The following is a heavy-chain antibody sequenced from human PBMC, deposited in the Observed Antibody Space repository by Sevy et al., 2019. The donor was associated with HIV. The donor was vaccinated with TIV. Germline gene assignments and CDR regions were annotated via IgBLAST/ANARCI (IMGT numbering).Heavy chain of an antibody. CDR1: GYTFTGYY. CDR2: INPNSGST. V-gene: IGHV1-2*02. CDR3: ARDSGGYSCPINV. D-gene: IGHD5-12*01. Sequence: ASVKVSCKASGYTFTGYYLHWVRQAPGQGLEWMGWINPNSGSTNYAQKFQGRVAMTRDTSIDTAYMDLSSLKSDDTAVYYCARDSGGYSCPINVWGNGTTVTVSS. J-gene: IGHJ6*04.